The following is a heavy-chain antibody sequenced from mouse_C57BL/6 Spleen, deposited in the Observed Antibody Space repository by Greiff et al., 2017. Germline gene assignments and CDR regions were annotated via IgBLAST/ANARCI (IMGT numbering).Heavy chain of an antibody. D-gene: IGHD2-5*01. J-gene: IGHJ2*01. Sequence: QVQLQQSGPGLVQPSQSLSITCTVSGFSLTSYGVHWVRQSPGKGLEWLGVIWSGGSTDYNAAFISRLSISKDNSKSQVFFKMNRLQADDTAIYYCARGDYSNPFDYWGQGTTLTVSS. V-gene: IGHV2-2*01. CDR2: IWSGGST. CDR3: ARGDYSNPFDY. CDR1: GFSLTSYG.